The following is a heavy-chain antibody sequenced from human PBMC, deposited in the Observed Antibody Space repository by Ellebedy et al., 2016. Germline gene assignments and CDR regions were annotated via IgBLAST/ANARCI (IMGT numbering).Heavy chain of an antibody. CDR2: IIPMFGTP. V-gene: IGHV1-69*13. D-gene: IGHD4-17*01. CDR1: GGTFSSYA. Sequence: SVKVSXKASGGTFSSYAINWVRQAPGQGLEWMGGIIPMFGTPHYAQKFQERVTITADESTTTVSMELSSLRSEDTAVYYCARGKGLRRYYYGMDVWGQGTTVTVSS. J-gene: IGHJ6*02. CDR3: ARGKGLRRYYYGMDV.